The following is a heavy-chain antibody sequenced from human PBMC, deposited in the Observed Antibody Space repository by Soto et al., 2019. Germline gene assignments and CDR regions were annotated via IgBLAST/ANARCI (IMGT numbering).Heavy chain of an antibody. Sequence: GKGLEWIGEIYHSGSTNYNPSLKSRVTISVDKSKNKFSLKLSSVTAAETAVYFFFQAEDGIRDVRSVSAFLLNRSSDL. D-gene: IGHD3-10*02. CDR2: IYHSGST. J-gene: IGHJ2*01. CDR3: FQAEDGIRDVRSVSAFLLNRSSDL. V-gene: IGHV4-4*01.